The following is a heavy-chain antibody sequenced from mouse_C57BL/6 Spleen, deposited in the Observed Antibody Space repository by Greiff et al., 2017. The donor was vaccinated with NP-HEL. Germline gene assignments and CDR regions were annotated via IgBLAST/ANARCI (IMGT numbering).Heavy chain of an antibody. V-gene: IGHV1-15*01. J-gene: IGHJ1*03. Sequence: VQLQQSGAELVRPGASVTLSCKASGYTFTDYEMHWVKQTPVHCLEWIGAIDPETGGTAYNQKFKGKAILTADKSSSTAYMELRSLTSEDSAVYYCTRGRGPFYNGRSDGHFDVWGTGTTVTVSS. D-gene: IGHD1-1*01. CDR3: TRGRGPFYNGRSDGHFDV. CDR2: IDPETGGT. CDR1: GYTFTDYE.